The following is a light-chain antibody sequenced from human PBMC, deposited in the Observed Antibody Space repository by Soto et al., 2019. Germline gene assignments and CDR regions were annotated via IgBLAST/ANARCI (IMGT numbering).Light chain of an antibody. V-gene: IGKV3-11*01. CDR2: AAC. Sequence: MELTPSAVTPSLSPGDTATLSSRASQSFRGLLAWYQQKPGQAPRLLIYAACNRTTGIPPRFSGSGSGTDFTLTISSLEPEDSAVYYCQQRHRSPITFGQGTLPAIK. J-gene: IGKJ5*01. CDR1: QSFRGL. CDR3: QQRHRSPIT.